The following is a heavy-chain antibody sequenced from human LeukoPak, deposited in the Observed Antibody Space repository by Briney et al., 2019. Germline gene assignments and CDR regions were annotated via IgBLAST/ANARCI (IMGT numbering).Heavy chain of an antibody. J-gene: IGHJ6*02. Sequence: PGGSLRLSCAASGFTFSDYYMSWIRQAPGKGLEWVSYISSSGSTIYYADSVKGRFTISRDNAKNSLYLQMNSLRAEDTAVYYCARVVPPYEYYGMDVWGQGTTVTVSS. D-gene: IGHD2-8*01. CDR1: GFTFSDYY. CDR3: ARVVPPYEYYGMDV. V-gene: IGHV3-11*01. CDR2: ISSSGSTI.